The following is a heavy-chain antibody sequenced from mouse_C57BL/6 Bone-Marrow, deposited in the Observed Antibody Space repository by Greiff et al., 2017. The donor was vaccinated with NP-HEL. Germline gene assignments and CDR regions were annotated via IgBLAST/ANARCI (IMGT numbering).Heavy chain of an antibody. CDR1: GFNIKDDY. D-gene: IGHD2-3*01. CDR3: TTSYDGYYAMDY. J-gene: IGHJ4*01. CDR2: IDPENGDT. Sequence: EVQLQQSGAELVRPGASVKLSCTASGFNIKDDYMHWVKQRPEQGLEWIGWIDPENGDTEYASKFQGKATITAGTSSNTAYLQLSSLTSEDTAVYYCTTSYDGYYAMDYWGQGTSVTVSS. V-gene: IGHV14-4*01.